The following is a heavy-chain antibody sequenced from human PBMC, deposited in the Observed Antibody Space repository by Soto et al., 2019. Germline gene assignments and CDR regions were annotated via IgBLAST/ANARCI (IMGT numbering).Heavy chain of an antibody. D-gene: IGHD3-22*01. CDR3: ARDYYDSSGYYYETGEDWFDP. CDR1: GFTFSSYA. V-gene: IGHV3-30-3*01. CDR2: ISYDGSNK. Sequence: HPGGSLRLSCAASGFTFSSYAMHWVRQAPGKGLEWVAVISYDGSNKYYADSVKGRFTISRDNSKNTLYLQMNSLRAEDTAVYYCARDYYDSSGYYYETGEDWFDPWGQGTLVTVSS. J-gene: IGHJ5*02.